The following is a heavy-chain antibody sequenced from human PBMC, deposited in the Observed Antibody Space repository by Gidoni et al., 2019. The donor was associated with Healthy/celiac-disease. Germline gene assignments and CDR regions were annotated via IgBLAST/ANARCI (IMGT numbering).Heavy chain of an antibody. Sequence: QVQLQESGPGLVKPSQTLSLTCTVSGGSISSGSYYWSWIRQPAGKGLEWIGRIYTSGSTNYNPSLKSRVTISVDTSKNQFSLKLSSVTAADTAVYYCARDHVDTAIYFDYWGQGTLVTVSS. CDR2: IYTSGST. CDR3: ARDHVDTAIYFDY. V-gene: IGHV4-61*02. D-gene: IGHD5-18*01. J-gene: IGHJ4*02. CDR1: GGSISSGSYY.